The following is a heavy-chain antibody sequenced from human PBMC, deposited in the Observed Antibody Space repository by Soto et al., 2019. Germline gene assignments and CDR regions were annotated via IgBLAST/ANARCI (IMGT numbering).Heavy chain of an antibody. CDR2: ISGSGGST. V-gene: IGHV3-23*01. J-gene: IGHJ4*02. D-gene: IGHD3-10*01. CDR3: AKDWRLLWFGESFFDY. CDR1: GFTFSSYA. Sequence: EVQLLESGGGLVQPGGSLRLSCAASGFTFSSYAMSWVRQAPGKGLEWVSAISGSGGSTYYADSVKGRFTISRDNSKNTLYLQMNSLRAEDTAVYYCAKDWRLLWFGESFFDYWGQGTLVTVSS.